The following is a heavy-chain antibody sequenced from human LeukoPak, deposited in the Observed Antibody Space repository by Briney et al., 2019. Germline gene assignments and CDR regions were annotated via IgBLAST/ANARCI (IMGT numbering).Heavy chain of an antibody. CDR1: GFIFSSYW. J-gene: IGHJ4*02. D-gene: IGHD3-22*01. CDR2: IKQDGSEK. V-gene: IGHV3-7*01. CDR3: ATGKHYYDSSGYYFYYFDY. Sequence: GGSLRLSCAASGFIFSSYWMSWVRQAPGKGLEWVANIKQDGSEKYYVDSVKGRFTISRDNAKNSLYLQMNSLRAEDTAVYYCATGKHYYDSSGYYFYYFDYWGQGTLVTVSS.